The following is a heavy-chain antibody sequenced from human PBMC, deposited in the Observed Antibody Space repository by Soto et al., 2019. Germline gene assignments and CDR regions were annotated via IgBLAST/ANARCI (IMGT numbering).Heavy chain of an antibody. Sequence: SETLSLTCTASGGSISSYYWSWIRQPAGKGLEWIGRIYTSGSTNYNPSLKSRVTMSVDTSKNQFSLKLSSVTAADTAVYYCASSPRIAAAGKSPWFDPWGQGTLVTVSS. J-gene: IGHJ5*02. CDR1: GGSISSYY. CDR3: ASSPRIAAAGKSPWFDP. CDR2: IYTSGST. D-gene: IGHD6-13*01. V-gene: IGHV4-4*07.